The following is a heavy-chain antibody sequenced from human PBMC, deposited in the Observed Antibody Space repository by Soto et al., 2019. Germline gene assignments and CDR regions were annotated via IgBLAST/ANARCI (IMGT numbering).Heavy chain of an antibody. V-gene: IGHV1-3*01. J-gene: IGHJ4*02. Sequence: APVKGSCKASGYTITSYAIHWVSRAPGQRPEWLGWINAGNGNTKYSQKFQGRVTITRDTSASTAYMELSSLRSEDTAVYYCARGGIVVVPAAKRVDYWGQGTLVTVSS. CDR1: GYTITSYA. CDR3: ARGGIVVVPAAKRVDY. D-gene: IGHD2-2*01. CDR2: INAGNGNT.